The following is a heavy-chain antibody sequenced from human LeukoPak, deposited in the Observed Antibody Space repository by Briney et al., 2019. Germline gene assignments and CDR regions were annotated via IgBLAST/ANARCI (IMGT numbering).Heavy chain of an antibody. CDR3: ARRGTTPKPEGGYNIIDY. J-gene: IGHJ4*02. CDR2: IFHSGDV. D-gene: IGHD5-24*01. V-gene: IGHV4-38-2*02. Sequence: PSETLSLTCIVSGYSIISDYFWGWVRQPPGKGPEWIGSIFHSGDVYYNPSLKSRVTISVDTSKNQFSLKLSSVTAADTAVYYCARRGTTPKPEGGYNIIDYWGQGTLVTVSS. CDR1: GYSIISDYF.